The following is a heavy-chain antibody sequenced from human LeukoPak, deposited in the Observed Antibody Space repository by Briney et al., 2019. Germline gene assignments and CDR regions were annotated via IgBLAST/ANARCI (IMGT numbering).Heavy chain of an antibody. Sequence: PGGSLRLSCAASGFTFSSYSMNWVRQAPGKGLEWVSYISSSSSTIYYADSVKGRFTISRDNAKNSLYLQMNSLRAEDTAVYYCARENFPAYFDYWGQGTLATVSS. CDR2: ISSSSSTI. V-gene: IGHV3-48*01. CDR3: ARENFPAYFDY. CDR1: GFTFSSYS. J-gene: IGHJ4*02.